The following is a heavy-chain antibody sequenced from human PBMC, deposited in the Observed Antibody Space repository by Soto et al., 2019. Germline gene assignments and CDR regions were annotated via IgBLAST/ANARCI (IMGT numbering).Heavy chain of an antibody. CDR3: ARDKGAYYSHLVY. D-gene: IGHD3-22*01. J-gene: IGHJ4*02. CDR1: GATFSSYA. CDR2: IIPFFGPP. Sequence: QVLLVQSGAEVKKPGSSVKVSCKLSGATFSSYAMSWVRQAPGQGLEWIGGIIPFFGPPNYAQKVQGGATTTADTSTATSYMELSSLRSDDTAVYYCARDKGAYYSHLVYWGQGTLVTVSS. V-gene: IGHV1-69*06.